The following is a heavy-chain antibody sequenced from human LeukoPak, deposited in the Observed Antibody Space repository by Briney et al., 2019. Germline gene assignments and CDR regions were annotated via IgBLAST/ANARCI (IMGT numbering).Heavy chain of an antibody. J-gene: IGHJ4*02. D-gene: IGHD2-8*01. CDR2: LSGSGGST. CDR1: GFTFSSYA. V-gene: IGHV3-23*01. Sequence: GGSLRLSCAASGFTFSSYAMSWVRQAPGKGMEWVSTLSGSGGSTYYADSVKGRFTISGDESKNTLSLQMNSLRPEDTAVYYCAKNAAGIVLMIYAPLDSWGQGTLVTVSS. CDR3: AKNAAGIVLMIYAPLDS.